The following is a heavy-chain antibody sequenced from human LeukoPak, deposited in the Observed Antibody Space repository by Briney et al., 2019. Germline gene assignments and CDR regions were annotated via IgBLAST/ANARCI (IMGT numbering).Heavy chain of an antibody. D-gene: IGHD6-6*01. CDR1: GGTFSSYA. J-gene: IGHJ4*02. CDR2: IIPIFGTA. CDR3: AFFEYSSSSSHY. V-gene: IGHV1-69*06. Sequence: ASVKVSCKASGGTFSSYAISWVRQAPGQGLEWMGGIIPIFGTANYAQKFQGRVTITADKSTSTAYMELSSLRSEDTAVYYCAFFEYSSSSSHYWGQGTLVTVSS.